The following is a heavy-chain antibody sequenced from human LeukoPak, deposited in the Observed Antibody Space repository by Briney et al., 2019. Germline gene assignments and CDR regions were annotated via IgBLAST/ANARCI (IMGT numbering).Heavy chain of an antibody. CDR2: IHYRGST. CDR1: GGSISSYY. Sequence: PSETLSLTCTVSGGSISSYYWSWIRQPPGKGLEWIGYIHYRGSTNYNPSLKSRVTISVDTSKNQFSLKLSSVTAADTAVYYCAREGGYDQIDYWGQGTLVTVSS. D-gene: IGHD5-12*01. CDR3: AREGGYDQIDY. V-gene: IGHV4-59*01. J-gene: IGHJ4*02.